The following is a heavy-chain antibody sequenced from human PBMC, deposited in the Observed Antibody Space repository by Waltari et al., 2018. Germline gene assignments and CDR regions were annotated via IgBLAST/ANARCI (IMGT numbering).Heavy chain of an antibody. CDR1: GFTFSSYS. Sequence: EVQLVESGGGLVQPGGSLSLSCAASGFTFSSYSMTWVGRAPGKGLEWGSYISSSSSTIYYADSVKGRFTISRDNAKNSLYLQMNSLRAEDTAVYYCATHAFGGSFDYWGQGTLVTVSS. V-gene: IGHV3-48*04. D-gene: IGHD1-26*01. CDR3: ATHAFGGSFDY. J-gene: IGHJ4*02. CDR2: ISSSSSTI.